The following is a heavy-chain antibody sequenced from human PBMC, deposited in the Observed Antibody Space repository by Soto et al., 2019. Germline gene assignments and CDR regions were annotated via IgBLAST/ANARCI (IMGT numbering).Heavy chain of an antibody. V-gene: IGHV3-21*01. CDR3: ARDLGGYDSPCDY. CDR2: ISSSSSYI. Sequence: EVQLVESGGGLVKPGGSLRLSCAASGFTFSSYSMNWVRQAPGKGLEWVSSISSSSSYIYYADSVKGRLTISRDNAKNSLYLQMKTLRAEDTAVYYCARDLGGYDSPCDYWGQGTLFTVSS. D-gene: IGHD5-12*01. J-gene: IGHJ4*02. CDR1: GFTFSSYS.